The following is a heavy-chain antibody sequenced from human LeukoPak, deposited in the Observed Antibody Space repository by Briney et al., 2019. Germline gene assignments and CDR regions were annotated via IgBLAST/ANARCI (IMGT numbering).Heavy chain of an antibody. CDR1: GFTFSNYA. Sequence: PGGSLRLSCAASGFTFSNYAMSWVRQAPGKGLEWVSAISGSGGSTYYADSVKGRFTISRDNSKNTLYLQMNSLRAEDTAVYYCAKDHFGGARVVILFDYWGQGTLVTVSS. CDR2: ISGSGGST. D-gene: IGHD3-3*01. V-gene: IGHV3-23*01. J-gene: IGHJ4*02. CDR3: AKDHFGGARVVILFDY.